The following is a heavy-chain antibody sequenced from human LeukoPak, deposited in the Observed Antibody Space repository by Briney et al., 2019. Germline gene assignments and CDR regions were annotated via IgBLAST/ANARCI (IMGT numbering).Heavy chain of an antibody. CDR3: AKERSGGYGGDFDY. V-gene: IGHV3-23*01. D-gene: IGHD6-19*01. Sequence: QPGGSLRLSCAASGFTFSSYAMSWARQAPGKGLGWVSAISGSGGSTYYADSVKGRFTISRDNSKNTLYLQMNSLRAEDTAVYYWAKERSGGYGGDFDYWGQGTLVTVSS. J-gene: IGHJ4*02. CDR1: GFTFSSYA. CDR2: ISGSGGST.